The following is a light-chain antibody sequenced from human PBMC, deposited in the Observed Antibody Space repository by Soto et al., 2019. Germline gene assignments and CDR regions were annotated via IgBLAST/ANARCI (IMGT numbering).Light chain of an antibody. Sequence: QAVVTQEPSLTVSPGGTVTLTCAPSTGAVISGYYPNWFQQKPGQAPRALIYTTNNKHSWTPARFSGSLLGGKAALTLSGVQPEDEAEYYCLLMYGAAWVFGGGTQLTVL. CDR2: TTN. CDR3: LLMYGAAWV. J-gene: IGLJ3*02. V-gene: IGLV7-43*01. CDR1: TGAVISGYY.